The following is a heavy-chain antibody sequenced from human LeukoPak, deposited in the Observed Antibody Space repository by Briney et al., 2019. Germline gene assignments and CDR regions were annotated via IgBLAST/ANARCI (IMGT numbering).Heavy chain of an antibody. CDR1: GFTFSSYA. V-gene: IGHV3-74*01. Sequence: GGSLRLSFAVSGFTFSSYAMSWVRQAPGKGLVWVSRINSDGTSTAYADSVTGRFTISRDNTNNTLYLQMNSLRAEDTAVYYCARVRVEMATMLLDYWGQGTLVTVSS. J-gene: IGHJ4*02. D-gene: IGHD5-24*01. CDR3: ARVRVEMATMLLDY. CDR2: INSDGTST.